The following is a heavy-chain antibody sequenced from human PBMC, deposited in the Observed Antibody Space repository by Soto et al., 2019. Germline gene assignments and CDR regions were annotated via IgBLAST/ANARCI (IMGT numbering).Heavy chain of an antibody. D-gene: IGHD1-26*01. CDR3: ARGEVGATIKNYNWFDP. V-gene: IGHV4-4*02. CDR1: GGSISSSNW. Sequence: QVQLQESGPGLVKPSGTLSLTCAVSGGSISSSNWWSWVRQPPGKGLEWIGEIYHSGSTNYNPSLKSRVTISVDKSKNQFSLKLSSVTAADTAVYYCARGEVGATIKNYNWFDPWGQGTLVTVSS. CDR2: IYHSGST. J-gene: IGHJ5*02.